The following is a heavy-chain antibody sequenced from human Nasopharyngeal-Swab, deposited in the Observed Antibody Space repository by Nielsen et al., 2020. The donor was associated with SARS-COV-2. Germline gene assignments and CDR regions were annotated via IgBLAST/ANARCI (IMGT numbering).Heavy chain of an antibody. CDR1: GFTFSSYG. J-gene: IGHJ6*03. D-gene: IGHD6-13*01. Sequence: GESLKISCAASGFTFSSYGMHWVRQAPGKGLEWVAFIRYDGSNKYYADSVKGRFTISRDNSKNTLYLQMNSLRAEDTAVYYCAKDNRYSSSWYYYMDVWGKGTTDTVSS. V-gene: IGHV3-30*02. CDR3: AKDNRYSSSWYYYMDV. CDR2: IRYDGSNK.